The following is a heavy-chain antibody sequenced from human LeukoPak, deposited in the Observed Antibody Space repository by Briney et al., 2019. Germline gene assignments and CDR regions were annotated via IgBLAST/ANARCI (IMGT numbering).Heavy chain of an antibody. CDR3: ARAGRSSGWYIFYYFDY. CDR2: INHSGST. J-gene: IGHJ4*02. D-gene: IGHD6-19*01. Sequence: SETLSLTCAVYGGSFSGYYWSWIRQPPGKGLEWIGEINHSGSTNYNPSLKSRVTISVDTSKNQFSLKLSSVTAADTAVYYCARAGRSSGWYIFYYFDYWGQETLVTVSS. CDR1: GGSFSGYY. V-gene: IGHV4-34*01.